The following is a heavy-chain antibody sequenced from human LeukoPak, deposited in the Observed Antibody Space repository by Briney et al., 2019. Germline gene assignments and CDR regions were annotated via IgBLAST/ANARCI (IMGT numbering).Heavy chain of an antibody. J-gene: IGHJ5*02. CDR3: ARGYVSSGWWFGSDWFDP. V-gene: IGHV4-39*07. D-gene: IGHD6-19*01. Sequence: PETLSLTCAVSGASIRSSGSFWGWFRQPPGKGLEWIGSIYLSGSTYYNPSLKSRVTISVDTSKNQFSLKLSSVTAADTAVYYCARGYVSSGWWFGSDWFDPWGQGTLVTVSS. CDR2: IYLSGST. CDR1: GASIRSSGSF.